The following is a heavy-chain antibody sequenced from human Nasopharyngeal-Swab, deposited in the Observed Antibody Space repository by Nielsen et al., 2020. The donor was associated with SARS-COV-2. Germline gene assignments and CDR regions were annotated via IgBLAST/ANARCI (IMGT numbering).Heavy chain of an antibody. J-gene: IGHJ4*02. V-gene: IGHV3-30-3*01. Sequence: SCAASGFTFSSYAMHWVRQAPGKGLEWVAVISYDGSNKYYADSVKGRFTISRDNSKKTLYLQMNSLRAEDTAVYYCARVAGITMVRGVDYWGQGTLVTVSS. CDR1: GFTFSSYA. CDR2: ISYDGSNK. D-gene: IGHD3-10*01. CDR3: ARVAGITMVRGVDY.